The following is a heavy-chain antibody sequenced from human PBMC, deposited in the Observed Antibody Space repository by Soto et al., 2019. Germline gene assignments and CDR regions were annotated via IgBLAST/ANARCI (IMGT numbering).Heavy chain of an antibody. D-gene: IGHD6-13*01. J-gene: IGHJ5*02. CDR3: ARGSIVEPGTGGFDP. CDR2: INVGNGNT. Sequence: GASVKVSCKASGYTFSIYGIHWVRQAPGQRLEWMGWINVGNGNTKYSQKFQDRVTFTGDTSATTAYMQLSSLRSDDTAVYYCARGSIVEPGTGGFDPWGQGTLVTVSS. V-gene: IGHV1-3*01. CDR1: GYTFSIYG.